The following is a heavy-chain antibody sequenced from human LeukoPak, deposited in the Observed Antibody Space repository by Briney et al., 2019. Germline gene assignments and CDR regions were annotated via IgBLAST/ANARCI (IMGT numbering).Heavy chain of an antibody. D-gene: IGHD3-3*01. Sequence: PGGSLRLSCAASGFTFSSYWMSWVRQAPGKGLEWVANIKQDGSEKYYVDSVKGRFTISRDNAKNSLYLKMSSLRAEDTAVYYCARDYDFWSGFGGDWGQGTLVTVSS. J-gene: IGHJ4*02. CDR3: ARDYDFWSGFGGD. CDR2: IKQDGSEK. V-gene: IGHV3-7*01. CDR1: GFTFSSYW.